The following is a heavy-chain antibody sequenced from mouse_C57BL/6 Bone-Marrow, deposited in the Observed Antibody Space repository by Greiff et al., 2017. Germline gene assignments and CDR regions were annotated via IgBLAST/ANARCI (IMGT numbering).Heavy chain of an antibody. CDR1: GFTFSSYA. CDR3: ARGLGPLFAY. J-gene: IGHJ3*01. D-gene: IGHD4-1*01. V-gene: IGHV5S21*01. CDR2: ISSGGDYI. Sequence: EVKLVESGEGLVKPGGSLKLSCAASGFTFSSYAMSWVRQTPEKRLEWVAYISSGGDYIYYADTVKGRFTISRDNARNTLYLQMSSLKSEDTAMYYCARGLGPLFAYWGKGTLVTVSA.